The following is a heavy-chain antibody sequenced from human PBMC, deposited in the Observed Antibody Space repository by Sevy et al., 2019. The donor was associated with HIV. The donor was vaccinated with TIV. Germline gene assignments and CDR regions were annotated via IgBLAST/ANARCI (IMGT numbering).Heavy chain of an antibody. V-gene: IGHV3-30*18. Sequence: GGSLRLSCAASGFTFGTFGMHWVRQAPGKGLEWVTVISYDGSSKYYGDSVKGRFIISRDNSKNTLYLQMSSLRPEDTAMYYCAKDFTGSNGMDVWGQGTTVTVSS. CDR3: AKDFTGSNGMDV. CDR1: GFTFGTFG. J-gene: IGHJ6*02. D-gene: IGHD3-9*01. CDR2: ISYDGSSK.